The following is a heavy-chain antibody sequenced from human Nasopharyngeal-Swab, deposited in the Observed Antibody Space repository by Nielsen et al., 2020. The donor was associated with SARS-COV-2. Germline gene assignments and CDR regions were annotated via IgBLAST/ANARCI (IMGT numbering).Heavy chain of an antibody. CDR1: GFTFSSFG. CDR2: ISYDGSNK. V-gene: IGHV3-30*18. J-gene: IGHJ6*03. D-gene: IGHD3-3*01. Sequence: GESLKISCSASGFTFSSFGMHWVRQAPGKGLEWVAVISYDGSNKFYADSVKGRFTISRDNSKNTLYLQMNSLRAEDTAAYYFTKVAIYYYSYMDVWGKGTTVTVSS. CDR3: TKVAIYYYSYMDV.